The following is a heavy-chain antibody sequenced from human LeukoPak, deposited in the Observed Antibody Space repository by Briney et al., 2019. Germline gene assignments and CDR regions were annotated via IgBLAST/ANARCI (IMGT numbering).Heavy chain of an antibody. CDR3: ARATTYDILTGYFDY. D-gene: IGHD3-9*01. Sequence: GGSLRLSCAASGFTFSSYAMSWVRQAPGKGLEWVSVIYSGGSTYYADSVKGRFTISRDNSKNTLYLQMNSLRAEDTAVYYCARATTYDILTGYFDYWGQGTLVTVSS. J-gene: IGHJ4*02. V-gene: IGHV3-66*01. CDR2: IYSGGST. CDR1: GFTFSSYA.